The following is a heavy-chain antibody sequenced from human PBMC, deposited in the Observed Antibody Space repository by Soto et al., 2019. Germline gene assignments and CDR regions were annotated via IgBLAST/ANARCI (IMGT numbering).Heavy chain of an antibody. CDR3: ARHGYNYGGGYFDY. D-gene: IGHD5-18*01. J-gene: IGHJ4*02. Sequence: EVQLVESGGGLVQPGGSLRLSCAASGVTVSSNYMSWVLQAPGKGLEWVSVIYSGGSTYYADSVKGRFTISRDNSKNTLYLQMTSLRAEDTAVYYCARHGYNYGGGYFDYWGQGTLVTVSS. CDR2: IYSGGST. CDR1: GVTVSSNY. V-gene: IGHV3-66*04.